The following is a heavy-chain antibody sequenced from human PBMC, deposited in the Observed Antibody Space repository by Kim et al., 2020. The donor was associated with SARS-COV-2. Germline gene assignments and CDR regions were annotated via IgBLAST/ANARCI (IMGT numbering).Heavy chain of an antibody. CDR2: ISWNSGSI. D-gene: IGHD2-21*02. J-gene: IGHJ3*02. Sequence: GGSLRLSCAASGFTFDDYAMHWVRQAPGKGLEWVSGISWNSGSIGYADSVKGRFTISRDNAKNSLYLQMNSLRAEDTALYYCAKAVGHFVVVTAIPGAFDIWGQGTMVTGSS. CDR3: AKAVGHFVVVTAIPGAFDI. V-gene: IGHV3-9*01. CDR1: GFTFDDYA.